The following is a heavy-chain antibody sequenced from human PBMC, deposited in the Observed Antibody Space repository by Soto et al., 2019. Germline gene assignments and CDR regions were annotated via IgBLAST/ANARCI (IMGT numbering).Heavy chain of an antibody. V-gene: IGHV3-23*01. CDR1: GFTFSSYA. Sequence: DVQLLESGGGLVQPEGSLRLSCAASGFTFSSYAMGWVRQGPGKGLEWVAVVSIGGSTNYADYVRGRFTISRDNSTNKLSLQMKGMPAEDTAVYFCATRRGAGGHFDDWGQGALVTVSS. J-gene: IGHJ4*02. D-gene: IGHD2-15*01. CDR3: ATRRGAGGHFDD. CDR2: VSIGGST.